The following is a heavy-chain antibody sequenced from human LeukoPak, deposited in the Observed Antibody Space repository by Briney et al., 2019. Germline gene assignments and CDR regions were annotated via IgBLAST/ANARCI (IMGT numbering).Heavy chain of an antibody. J-gene: IGHJ4*02. Sequence: PSETLSLTCTVSGGSFSSYYWTWIRQPPGKGLEWIGYIYYSGSTDYNPSLTSRVTISVDTSKNQFSLKLSSVTAADTAVYYCARSRYCSGGSCYYFDYWGQGTLVTVSS. D-gene: IGHD2-15*01. CDR1: GGSFSSYY. V-gene: IGHV4-59*12. CDR3: ARSRYCSGGSCYYFDY. CDR2: IYYSGST.